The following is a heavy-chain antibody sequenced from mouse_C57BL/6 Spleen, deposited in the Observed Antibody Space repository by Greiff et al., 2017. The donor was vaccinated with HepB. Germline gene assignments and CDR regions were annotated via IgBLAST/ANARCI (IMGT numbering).Heavy chain of an antibody. J-gene: IGHJ4*01. V-gene: IGHV5-16*01. Sequence: EVKLVESEGGLVQPGSSMKLSCTASGFTFSDYYMAWVRQVPEKGLEWVANINYDGSSTYYLDSLKSRFIISRDNAKNILYLQMSSLKSEDTATYYCARGDYHYYAMDYWGQGTSVTVSS. CDR2: INYDGSST. D-gene: IGHD2-4*01. CDR1: GFTFSDYY. CDR3: ARGDYHYYAMDY.